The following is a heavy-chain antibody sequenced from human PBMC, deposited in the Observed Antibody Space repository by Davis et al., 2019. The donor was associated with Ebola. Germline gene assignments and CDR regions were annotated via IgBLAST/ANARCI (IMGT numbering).Heavy chain of an antibody. CDR3: ARDYWGTSSSFNWFDP. CDR1: GYSFTTYA. J-gene: IGHJ5*02. D-gene: IGHD6-6*01. CDR2: INPGNGDK. V-gene: IGHV1-3*01. Sequence: AASVKVSCKASGYSFTTYAMHWVRQAPGQRLEWMGWINPGNGDKKYSQKFQGRLTITRDTSATTAYMDLSSLGYEDTAVYYCARDYWGTSSSFNWFDPWGQGTLVTVSS.